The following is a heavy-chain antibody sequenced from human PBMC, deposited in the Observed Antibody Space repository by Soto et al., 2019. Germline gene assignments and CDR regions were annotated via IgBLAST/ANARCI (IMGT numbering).Heavy chain of an antibody. CDR1: GDSVSSNSAA. Sequence: KQSQTLSLTCAISGDSVSSNSAAWNWIRQSPSRGLEWLGRTYYRSKWYNDYAVSVKSRITINPDTSKNQFSLQLNSVTPEDTAVYYCASSVSGESIYYYYGMDVWGQGTTVTVSS. V-gene: IGHV6-1*01. CDR3: ASSVSGESIYYYYGMDV. D-gene: IGHD3-10*01. J-gene: IGHJ6*02. CDR2: TYYRSKWYN.